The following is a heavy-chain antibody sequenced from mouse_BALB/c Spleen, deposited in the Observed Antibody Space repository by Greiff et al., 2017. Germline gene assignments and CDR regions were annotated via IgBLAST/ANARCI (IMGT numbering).Heavy chain of an antibody. J-gene: IGHJ3*01. Sequence: EVHLVESGGGLVKPGGSLKLSCAASGFTFSSYAMSWVRQTPEKRLEWVASISSGGSTYYPDSVKGRFTISRDNARNILYLQMSSLRSEDTAMYYCARGGGLYDPFAYWGQGTLVTVSA. CDR3: ARGGGLYDPFAY. D-gene: IGHD2-3*01. CDR1: GFTFSSYA. V-gene: IGHV5-6-5*01. CDR2: ISSGGST.